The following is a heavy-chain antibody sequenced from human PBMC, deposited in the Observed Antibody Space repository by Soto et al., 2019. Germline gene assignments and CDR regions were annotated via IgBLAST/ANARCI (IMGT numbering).Heavy chain of an antibody. V-gene: IGHV3-30-3*01. J-gene: IGHJ6*02. CDR1: GFTFRNHA. CDR2: IAHDGSNA. D-gene: IGHD2-15*01. Sequence: QVQLVESGGGVVQPGGSLRLSCAASGFTFRNHAMHWVRQAPGKGLECLAVIAHDGSNAFYRDSVKGRFTVSRDNSKNTLSLYRNSLRSEDTGVYYCARGDREDILVVVGARPGEYGTDIWGQGTTVIVSS. CDR3: ARGDREDILVVVGARPGEYGTDI.